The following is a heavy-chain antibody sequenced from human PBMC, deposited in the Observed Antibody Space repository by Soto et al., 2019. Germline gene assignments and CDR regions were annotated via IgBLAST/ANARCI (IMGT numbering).Heavy chain of an antibody. CDR3: AKSRRINWSSEFDY. V-gene: IGHV3-23*01. CDR1: GFSFSSYA. J-gene: IGHJ4*02. Sequence: EVQLLESGGGWVQPGGSLRLSCAASGFSFSSYAINWVRQAPGKGLEWVSDISGSGGSTYYADSVKGRFTISRAKSKNTLYLHMNSLRAEDTVVYFCAKSRRINWSSEFDYWGQGTLVTVSS. D-gene: IGHD1-26*01. CDR2: ISGSGGST.